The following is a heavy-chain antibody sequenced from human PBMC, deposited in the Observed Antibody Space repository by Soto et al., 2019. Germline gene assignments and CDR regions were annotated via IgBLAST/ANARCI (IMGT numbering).Heavy chain of an antibody. CDR1: VVTFSNYA. J-gene: IGHJ6*02. CDR3: ARLADTSGWYKTSYYYYYAMDV. D-gene: IGHD6-19*01. Sequence: GGSLRLACAASVVTFSNYAMSWVRQAPGKGLEWVSGISGSGDSAYYADSVKGRLTISRDNSKNTLYLQVNRLRAEDTAVYYCARLADTSGWYKTSYYYYYAMDVWGQGTTVTVSS. CDR2: ISGSGDSA. V-gene: IGHV3-23*01.